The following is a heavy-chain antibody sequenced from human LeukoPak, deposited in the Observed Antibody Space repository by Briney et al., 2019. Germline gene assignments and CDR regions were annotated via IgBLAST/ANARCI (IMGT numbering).Heavy chain of an antibody. CDR3: ARAPVTSCRGAFCYPFDY. V-gene: IGHV3-23*01. Sequence: ETLSLTCTVSGGSISSYYWSWVRQAPGKGLEWVAATSSSDSGKYHADSVRGRFTISGDNSKNTVYLQMNSLRAEDAAVYYCARAPVTSCRGAFCYPFDYWGPGILVTVSS. CDR2: TSSSDSGK. J-gene: IGHJ4*02. D-gene: IGHD2-15*01. CDR1: GGSISSYY.